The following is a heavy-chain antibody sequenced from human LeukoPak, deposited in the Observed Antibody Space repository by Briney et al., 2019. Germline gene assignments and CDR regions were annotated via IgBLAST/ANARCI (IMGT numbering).Heavy chain of an antibody. J-gene: IGHJ4*02. V-gene: IGHV3-66*01. Sequence: PGGSLRLSCAASGFTVSSNYMSWVRQAPGKGLEWVSVIYSGGSTYYADSVKGRFTISRDNSKNTLYLQMNSLRAEDTAVYYCARGNWEYYFDYWGQGTLVTVSS. CDR2: IYSGGST. D-gene: IGHD7-27*01. CDR1: GFTVSSNY. CDR3: ARGNWEYYFDY.